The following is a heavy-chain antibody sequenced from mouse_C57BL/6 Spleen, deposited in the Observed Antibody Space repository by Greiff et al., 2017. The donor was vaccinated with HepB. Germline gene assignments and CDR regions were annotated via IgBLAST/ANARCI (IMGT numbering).Heavy chain of an antibody. CDR3: ARFGYYGSSYDFDY. D-gene: IGHD1-1*01. J-gene: IGHJ2*01. CDR2: INPNNGGT. CDR1: GYTFTDYN. Sequence: EVQLQQSGPELVKPGASVKMSCKASGYTFTDYNMHWVKQSHGKSLEWIGYINPNNGGTSYNQKFKGKATLTVNKSSSTAYMELRSLTSEDSAVYYCARFGYYGSSYDFDYWGQGTTLTVSS. V-gene: IGHV1-22*01.